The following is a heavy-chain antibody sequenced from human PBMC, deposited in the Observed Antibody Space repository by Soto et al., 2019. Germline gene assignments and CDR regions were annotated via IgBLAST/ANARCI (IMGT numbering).Heavy chain of an antibody. CDR1: GFTFSSYA. V-gene: IGHV3-23*01. Sequence: PGGSLRLSCAASGFTFSSYAMSWVRQAPGKGLEWVSAISGSGGSTYYADSVKGRFTISRDNSKNTLYLQMNSLRAEDTAVYYCAKENFWSGYYDRAILALGFWAQRTLVTVSS. CDR3: AKENFWSGYYDRAILALGF. CDR2: ISGSGGST. D-gene: IGHD3-3*01. J-gene: IGHJ1*01.